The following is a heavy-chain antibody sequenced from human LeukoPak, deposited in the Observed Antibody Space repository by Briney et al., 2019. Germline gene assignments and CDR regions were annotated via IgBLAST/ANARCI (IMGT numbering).Heavy chain of an antibody. CDR1: GFSISSGYY. J-gene: IGHJ5*02. V-gene: IGHV4-38-2*02. Sequence: PSETLSLTCTVSGFSISSGYYWGWFRPPPGKGLEWIGSIYHSGSTYYNLSFKSRVTISLNTSKNYFSLKLNSVTAADTAVYYCARGSTTGTTSYFDPWGQGTLVTVSS. CDR2: IYHSGST. CDR3: ARGSTTGTTSYFDP. D-gene: IGHD1-1*01.